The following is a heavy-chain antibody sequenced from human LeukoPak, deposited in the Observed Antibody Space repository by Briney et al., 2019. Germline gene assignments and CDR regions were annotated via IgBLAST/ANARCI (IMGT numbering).Heavy chain of an antibody. CDR2: IGSAGDT. V-gene: IGHV3-13*01. CDR3: AKGGNCSGGSCYLGLDF. CDR1: GFTFSNYD. Sequence: PGGSLRLSCAASGFTFSNYDMHWVRQATGKGLEWVSGIGSAGDTYYAGSVKGRFTISRDNAKNTLSLQMNSLRAEDTAVYYCAKGGNCSGGSCYLGLDFWGQGTLVTVSS. D-gene: IGHD2-15*01. J-gene: IGHJ4*02.